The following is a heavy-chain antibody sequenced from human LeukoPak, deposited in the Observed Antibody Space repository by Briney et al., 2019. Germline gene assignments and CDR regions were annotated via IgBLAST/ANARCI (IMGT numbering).Heavy chain of an antibody. Sequence: ASVKVSCKASGYTFTSYGISWVRQAPGQGLEWMGWISAHNGNANYAQKFQGRVTMTTDTSTTTAYMELRSLRSDDTALYCCARVEDRDYVWGSYRLADYWGQGTLVTVSS. CDR2: ISAHNGNA. D-gene: IGHD3-16*02. V-gene: IGHV1-18*04. CDR3: ARVEDRDYVWGSYRLADY. CDR1: GYTFTSYG. J-gene: IGHJ4*02.